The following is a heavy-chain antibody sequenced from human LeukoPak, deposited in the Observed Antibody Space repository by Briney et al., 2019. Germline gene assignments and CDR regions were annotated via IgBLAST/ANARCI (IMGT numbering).Heavy chain of an antibody. CDR3: TRDRRGDYPHFDY. Sequence: QPGRSLRRSCTASGFTFGDYAVSWVRQAPGKGLEWVGFIRIKAYGGTTEYAASVKGRFIISRDDSKSIAYLQMNSLKTEDTAVYYCTRDRRGDYPHFDYWGQGTLVTVSS. CDR1: GFTFGDYA. J-gene: IGHJ4*02. CDR2: IRIKAYGGTT. D-gene: IGHD4-17*01. V-gene: IGHV3-49*04.